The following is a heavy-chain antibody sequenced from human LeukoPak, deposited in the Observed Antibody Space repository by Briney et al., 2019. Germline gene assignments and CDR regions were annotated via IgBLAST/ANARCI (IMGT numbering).Heavy chain of an antibody. CDR1: GFTFNNYG. J-gene: IGHJ4*02. CDR3: AKEYRYDRPF. V-gene: IGHV3-23*01. Sequence: QSGGSLRLSCAASGFTFNNYGMSWVRQAPGKGLEWVSAISGSGDSTYYADSVKGRFTISRDNSKNTLYLQMNSLRAVDTAVYYCAKEYRYDRPFWGQGALVTVSS. D-gene: IGHD3-22*01. CDR2: ISGSGDST.